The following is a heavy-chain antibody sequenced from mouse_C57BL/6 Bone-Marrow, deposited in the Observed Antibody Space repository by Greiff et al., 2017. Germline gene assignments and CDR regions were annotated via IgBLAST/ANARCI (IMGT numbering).Heavy chain of an antibody. D-gene: IGHD2-2*01. CDR1: GYTFTSYW. Sequence: VQLQQPGAELVKPGASVKLSCKASGYTFTSYWMHWVKQRPGRGLEWIGRIDPNGGGTKYNEKFKSKATLTVDKPSSTAYMHLSSLTSEDSAVYYCAHGNDFYWYFAVWGTGTTVTVSS. CDR3: AHGNDFYWYFAV. CDR2: IDPNGGGT. J-gene: IGHJ1*03. V-gene: IGHV1-72*01.